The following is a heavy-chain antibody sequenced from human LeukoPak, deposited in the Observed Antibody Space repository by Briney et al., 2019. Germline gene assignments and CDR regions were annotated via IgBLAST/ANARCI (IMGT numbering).Heavy chain of an antibody. J-gene: IGHJ6*03. Sequence: SETLSLTCPVSAGSLSSSSYYWSWLRQPPGRGLEGFGQIYYSRSTHYNPSLKSRVTISVDTSKDQFSLKLTSVTAADTAVYYCARGQYYYDSSGYVPAYYYYYYMDVWGKGTTVTISS. V-gene: IGHV4-61*01. CDR1: AGSLSSSSYY. CDR2: IYYSRST. CDR3: ARGQYYYDSSGYVPAYYYYYYMDV. D-gene: IGHD3-22*01.